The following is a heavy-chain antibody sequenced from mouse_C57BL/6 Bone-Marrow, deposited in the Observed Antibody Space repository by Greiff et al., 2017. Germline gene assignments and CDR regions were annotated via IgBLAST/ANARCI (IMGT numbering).Heavy chain of an antibody. J-gene: IGHJ1*03. CDR3: ARSDTTVVRYFDV. CDR2: INPNNGGT. D-gene: IGHD1-1*01. Sequence: EVQLQQSGPELVKPGASVKISCKASGYTFTDYYMNWVKQSHGKSLEWIGDINPNNGGTSYNQKFKGKATLTVDKSSSTAYMELRSLTSEDSAVYYCARSDTTVVRYFDVWGTGTTVTVSS. V-gene: IGHV1-26*01. CDR1: GYTFTDYY.